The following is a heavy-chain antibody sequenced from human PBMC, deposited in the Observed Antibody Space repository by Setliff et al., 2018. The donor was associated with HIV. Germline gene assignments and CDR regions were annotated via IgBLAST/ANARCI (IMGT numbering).Heavy chain of an antibody. D-gene: IGHD6-13*01. V-gene: IGHV5-51*01. Sequence: GESLKISCKGSGYSFTSYWIGWVRQMPGKGLEWMGIIYPGDSDTRYSPSFQGQVTLSADKSISTAYLQWSSLKASDTAMYYCARHLIPGDPRYSSSWYYWGHGTLVTVSS. CDR3: ARHLIPGDPRYSSSWYY. CDR1: GYSFTSYW. CDR2: IYPGDSDT. J-gene: IGHJ4*01.